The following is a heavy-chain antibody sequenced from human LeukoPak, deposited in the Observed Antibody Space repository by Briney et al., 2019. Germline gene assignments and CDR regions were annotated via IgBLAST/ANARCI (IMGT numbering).Heavy chain of an antibody. J-gene: IGHJ4*02. CDR1: GESFSGYY. D-gene: IGHD4-11*01. Sequence: SETLSLTCAVYGESFSGYYWSWSWIRQPPGKGLEWIGEINHSGSTNYNPSLKSRVTISVDTSKNQFSLKLNSVTAADTAVYYCARLDFSIYLNDYWGQGTLVTVSS. CDR3: ARLDFSIYLNDY. CDR2: INHSGST. V-gene: IGHV4-34*01.